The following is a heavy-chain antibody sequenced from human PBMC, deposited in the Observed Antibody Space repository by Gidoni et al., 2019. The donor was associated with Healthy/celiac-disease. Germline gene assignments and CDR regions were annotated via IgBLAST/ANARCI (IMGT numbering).Heavy chain of an antibody. V-gene: IGHV3-33*01. CDR2: IWYDGSNK. J-gene: IGHJ6*02. CDR1: GVTFSSCG. Sequence: QVQLVESGGGVVQPGRSLRLSCAASGVTFSSCGMHWVRQAPGKGLGCVAVIWYDGSNKYYADSVKGRFTISRDNSKNTLYLQMNSLRAEDTALYYYARDGLVRGVIYYYYGMDVWGQGTTVTVSS. CDR3: ARDGLVRGVIYYYYGMDV. D-gene: IGHD3-10*01.